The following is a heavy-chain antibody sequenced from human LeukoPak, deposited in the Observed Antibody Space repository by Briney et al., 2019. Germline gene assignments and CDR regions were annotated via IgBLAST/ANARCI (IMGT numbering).Heavy chain of an antibody. V-gene: IGHV3-53*01. CDR1: GFTFSSYA. D-gene: IGHD3-22*01. CDR3: ARGGDYYDTNYFDY. Sequence: GGSLRLSCAASGFTFSSYAMHWVRQAPGKGLEWVSVIYSGGSTYYADSVKGRFTISRDNSKNTLYLQMNSLRAEDAAVYYCARGGDYYDTNYFDYWGQGTLVTVSS. J-gene: IGHJ4*02. CDR2: IYSGGST.